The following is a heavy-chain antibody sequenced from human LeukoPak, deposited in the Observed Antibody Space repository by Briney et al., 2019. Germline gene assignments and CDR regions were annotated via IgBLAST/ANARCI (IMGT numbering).Heavy chain of an antibody. CDR1: GFTFSSYG. Sequence: GGSLRLSCAASGFTFSSYGMHWVRQAPGKGLEWVAVISYDGSNKYYADSVKGRFTISRDNSKNTLYLQMNSLRAEDTAVYYCARGHENFDYWGQGTLVTVSS. D-gene: IGHD2/OR15-2a*01. V-gene: IGHV3-30*03. J-gene: IGHJ4*02. CDR2: ISYDGSNK. CDR3: ARGHENFDY.